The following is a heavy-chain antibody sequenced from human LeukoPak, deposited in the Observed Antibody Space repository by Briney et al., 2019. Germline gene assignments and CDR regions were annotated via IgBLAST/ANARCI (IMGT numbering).Heavy chain of an antibody. V-gene: IGHV3-23*01. J-gene: IGHJ4*02. D-gene: IGHD5-24*01. Sequence: GGSLRLSCAASEFTFSNYGMSWVRQAPGKGLEWVSAISGSGGSTYYADSVKGRFTISRDNSKNTLYLQMNSLRAEDTAVYYCAKDDERFDYWGQGTLVTVSS. CDR1: EFTFSNYG. CDR3: AKDDERFDY. CDR2: ISGSGGST.